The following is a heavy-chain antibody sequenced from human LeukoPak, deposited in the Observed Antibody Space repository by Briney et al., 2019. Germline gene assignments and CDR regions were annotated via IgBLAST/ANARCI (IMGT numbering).Heavy chain of an antibody. Sequence: SETLSLTCTVSGGSISSHYWSWIRQPPGKELEWIGYIYYSGSTNYNPSLKSRVTISVDTSKNQFSLKLSSVTAADTAVYYCARSRLGFIDYWGQGTLVTVSS. J-gene: IGHJ4*02. V-gene: IGHV4-59*11. CDR3: ARSRLGFIDY. CDR2: IYYSGST. D-gene: IGHD7-27*01. CDR1: GGSISSHY.